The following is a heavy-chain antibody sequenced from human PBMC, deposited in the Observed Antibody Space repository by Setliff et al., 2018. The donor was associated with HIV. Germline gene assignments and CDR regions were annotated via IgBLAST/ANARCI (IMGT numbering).Heavy chain of an antibody. V-gene: IGHV3-48*03. Sequence: GGSLRLSCAPSGFTFGSYAMSWVRQAPGKGLEWVSYISSSDSIIYYADSVKGRFTISRDNAKNSLYLQMNSLRAEDTAVYYCARGGSNSWSPFDYWGQGTLVTVSS. J-gene: IGHJ4*02. CDR3: ARGGSNSWSPFDY. CDR2: ISSSDSII. CDR1: GFTFGSYA. D-gene: IGHD6-13*01.